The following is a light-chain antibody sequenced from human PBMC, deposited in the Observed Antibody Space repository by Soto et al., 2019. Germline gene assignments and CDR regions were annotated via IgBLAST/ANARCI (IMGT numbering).Light chain of an antibody. CDR1: SSDVGSYNL. Sequence: SALTQPASVSGSPGQSITISCTGTSSDVGSYNLVSWYQQHPGKAPKLMIYEGSTRPSGVSNRFSGSKSGNTASLTISGLQAEDEADYYCCSYAGSSTFHVVFGGGTKLTVL. CDR2: EGS. CDR3: CSYAGSSTFHVV. J-gene: IGLJ2*01. V-gene: IGLV2-23*03.